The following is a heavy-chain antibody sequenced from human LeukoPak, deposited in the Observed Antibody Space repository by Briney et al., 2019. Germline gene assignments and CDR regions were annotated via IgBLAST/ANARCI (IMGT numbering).Heavy chain of an antibody. CDR2: IYYSGST. J-gene: IGHJ4*02. D-gene: IGHD1-26*01. CDR3: AREEALGSGSFDY. CDR1: GGSISSYY. Sequence: PSETLSLTCTVSGGSISSYYWSWIRQPPGKGLEWIGYIYYSGSTSYNPSLKSRVTISVDTSKNQFSLKLSSVTAADTAVYYCAREEALGSGSFDYWGQGTLVTVSS. V-gene: IGHV4-59*01.